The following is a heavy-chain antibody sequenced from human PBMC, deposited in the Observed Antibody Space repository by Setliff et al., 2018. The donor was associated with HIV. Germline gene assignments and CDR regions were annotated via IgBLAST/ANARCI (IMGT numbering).Heavy chain of an antibody. CDR3: AKDPPSSSWYYFDY. D-gene: IGHD6-13*01. V-gene: IGHV3-23*01. J-gene: IGHJ4*02. CDR2: ISGSGDVT. CDR1: GFTFSGYA. Sequence: GGSLRLSCAASGFTFSGYAMSWVRQAPGRGLEWVSVISGSGDVTSYVDSVKGRFTISRDNSKHTAYLQMNSLRADDTAVYYCAKDPPSSSWYYFDYWGQGTLVTVSS.